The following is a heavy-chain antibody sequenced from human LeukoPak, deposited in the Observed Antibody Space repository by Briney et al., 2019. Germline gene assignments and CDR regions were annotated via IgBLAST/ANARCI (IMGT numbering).Heavy chain of an antibody. CDR1: GGSISSGSYY. V-gene: IGHV4-61*02. CDR3: ARGGYCSSTSCSDAFDI. J-gene: IGHJ3*02. D-gene: IGHD2-2*01. Sequence: NASETLSLTCTVSGGSISSGSYYWSWIRQPAGKGLEWIGRIYTSGSTNYNPSLKSRVTISVDTSKNQFSLKLSSVTAADTAVYYCARGGYCSSTSCSDAFDIWAKGQWSPSLQ. CDR2: IYTSGST.